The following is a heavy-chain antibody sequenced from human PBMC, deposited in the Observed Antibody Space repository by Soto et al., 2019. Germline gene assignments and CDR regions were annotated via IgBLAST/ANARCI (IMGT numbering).Heavy chain of an antibody. V-gene: IGHV1-69*01. CDR3: ARGGGYDGPFDY. Sequence: QVQLVQSGAEGKKPGSSVKVSCKASVGTFSSYAISGVRQAPGQGLEWMGGIIPIFGTANYAQTFQGRVTITADESKSTAYMELSSLRSEDTAVDYCARGGGYDGPFDYWGQGTLVTVSS. J-gene: IGHJ4*02. CDR2: IIPIFGTA. D-gene: IGHD5-12*01. CDR1: VGTFSSYA.